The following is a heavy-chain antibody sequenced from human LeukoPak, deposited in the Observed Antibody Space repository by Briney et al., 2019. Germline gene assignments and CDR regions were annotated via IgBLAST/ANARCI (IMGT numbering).Heavy chain of an antibody. Sequence: ASVKVPCKASGYTFTDYYMHWVRQAPGQGLEWMGWINPKSGGTNYAQKFQGRVTMTRDTSISTAFMELSRLKSDDTAVYYCAKLEQTFDFHYWGQGTLVTVSS. V-gene: IGHV1-2*02. J-gene: IGHJ4*02. CDR1: GYTFTDYY. CDR2: INPKSGGT. D-gene: IGHD3-10*01. CDR3: AKLEQTFDFHY.